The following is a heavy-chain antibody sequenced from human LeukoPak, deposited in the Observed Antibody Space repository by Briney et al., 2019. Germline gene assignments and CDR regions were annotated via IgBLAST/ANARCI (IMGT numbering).Heavy chain of an antibody. V-gene: IGHV3-23*01. CDR1: GFTFSSYA. Sequence: GGSLRLSCAASGFTFSSYAMSWVRQAREKGLEWVSRILSSGGSTYYADSVKGRFTISRDNAKNTLYLQMSSLRAEDTAVYYCARKASNFDYWGQGTLVTVSS. CDR2: ILSSGGST. J-gene: IGHJ4*02. CDR3: ARKASNFDY.